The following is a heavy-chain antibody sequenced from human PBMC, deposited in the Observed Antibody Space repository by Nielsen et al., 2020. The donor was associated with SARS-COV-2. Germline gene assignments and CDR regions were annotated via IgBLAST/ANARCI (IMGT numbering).Heavy chain of an antibody. D-gene: IGHD3-3*01. J-gene: IGHJ6*02. V-gene: IGHV1-8*01. Sequence: WVRQAPGQGLEWMGWMNPNSGNTGYAQKFQGRVTMTRNTSISTAYMELSSLRSEETAVYYCARHNSPTIFGVVIETSGMDVWGQGTTVTVSS. CDR2: MNPNSGNT. CDR3: ARHNSPTIFGVVIETSGMDV.